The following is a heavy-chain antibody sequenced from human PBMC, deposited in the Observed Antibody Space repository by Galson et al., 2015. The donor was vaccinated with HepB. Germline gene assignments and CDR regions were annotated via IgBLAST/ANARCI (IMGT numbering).Heavy chain of an antibody. V-gene: IGHV3-74*01. Sequence: SLRLSCAASGFTFSNYWMHWVRQAPGKGLAWVSRVNSDGTFSISADSVKGRFTISRDDAKNTLYLQLNSLRAEDTAVYYCARDRGSLGDWGQGTLVTVSS. D-gene: IGHD3-16*01. J-gene: IGHJ4*02. CDR1: GFTFSNYW. CDR3: ARDRGSLGD. CDR2: VNSDGTFS.